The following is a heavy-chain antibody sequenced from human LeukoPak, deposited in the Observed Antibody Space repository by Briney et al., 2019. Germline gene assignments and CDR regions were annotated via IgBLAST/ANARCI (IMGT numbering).Heavy chain of an antibody. CDR1: GFIFSTYW. CDR3: ARGSVLWFGAPRIEY. D-gene: IGHD3-10*01. CDR2: INSDGNST. Sequence: PGGSLRLSCVASGFIFSTYWMHWVREVPGKGLVWVSRINSDGNSTNYADSVKGRFTISRDNAKNTLYLQMNSLRAEDTAVYYCARGSVLWFGAPRIEYWGQGTLVTVSS. J-gene: IGHJ4*02. V-gene: IGHV3-74*01.